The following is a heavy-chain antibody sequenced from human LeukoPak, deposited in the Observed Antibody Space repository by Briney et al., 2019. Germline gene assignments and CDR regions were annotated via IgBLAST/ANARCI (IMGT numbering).Heavy chain of an antibody. Sequence: SETLSLTCTVSGGSISSSSYYWGWIRQPPGKGLEWIGSIYYSGSTYYNPSLKSRVTISVDTSKNQFSLKLSSVTAADTAMYYCARGASGSYYSFDYWGQGTLVTVSS. CDR3: ARGASGSYYSFDY. D-gene: IGHD1-26*01. V-gene: IGHV4-39*07. CDR1: GGSISSSSYY. J-gene: IGHJ4*02. CDR2: IYYSGST.